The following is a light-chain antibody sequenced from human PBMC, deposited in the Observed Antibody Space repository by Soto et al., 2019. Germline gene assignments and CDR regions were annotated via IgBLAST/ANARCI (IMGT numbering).Light chain of an antibody. V-gene: IGKV1-5*03. CDR2: KTS. Sequence: DIHMTQSPSTLSASVGDRVTITCRASQSISIWLAWYQQKPGKAPTLLIYKTSSLDTGVPSRFSGSGSGTEFTLTISSLQADDFATYYCQHWNDYSWTFGQGTKVEVK. CDR3: QHWNDYSWT. CDR1: QSISIW. J-gene: IGKJ1*01.